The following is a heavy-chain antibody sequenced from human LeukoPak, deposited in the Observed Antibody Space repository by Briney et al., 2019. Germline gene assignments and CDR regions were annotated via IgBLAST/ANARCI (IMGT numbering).Heavy chain of an antibody. D-gene: IGHD3-9*01. CDR1: GYTFTSYD. J-gene: IGHJ4*02. V-gene: IGHV1-8*01. CDR2: MNPNSGNT. CDR3: ARDRELRYFDWLPRGELNY. Sequence: ASVKVSCKASGYTFTSYDINWVRQATGQGLEWMGWMNPNSGNTGYAQKFQGRVTMTRNTSISTAYMELSSLRSEDTAVYYCARDRELRYFDWLPRGELNYWGQGTLVTVSS.